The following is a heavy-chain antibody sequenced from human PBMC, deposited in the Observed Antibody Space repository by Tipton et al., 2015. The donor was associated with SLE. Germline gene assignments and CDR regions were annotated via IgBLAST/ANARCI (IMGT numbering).Heavy chain of an antibody. Sequence: TLSLTCAVYGGSFSGYYWSWIRQPPGKGLVWIGEINHSGSTNYNPSLKSRVTISVDTSKNQFSLKLSSVTAADTAVYYCARPSFWSGYYRSRGMDVWGQGTTVTVSS. J-gene: IGHJ6*02. CDR2: INHSGST. V-gene: IGHV4-34*01. CDR1: GGSFSGYY. D-gene: IGHD3-3*01. CDR3: ARPSFWSGYYRSRGMDV.